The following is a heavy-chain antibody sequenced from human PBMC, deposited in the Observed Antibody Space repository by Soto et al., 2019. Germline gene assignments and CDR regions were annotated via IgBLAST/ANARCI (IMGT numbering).Heavy chain of an antibody. V-gene: IGHV4-34*01. D-gene: IGHD5-18*01. CDR1: GGSFSGYY. CDR2: INHSGST. J-gene: IGHJ4*02. CDR3: ARGQTRGGYTDFDY. Sequence: QVQLQQWGAGLLKPSETLSLTCAVYGGSFSGYYWSWIRQPPGKGLEWIWEINHSGSTNYNPSLKSRVTISVDTSKNQFSLKLSSVTAADTAVYYCARGQTRGGYTDFDYWGQGTLVTVSS.